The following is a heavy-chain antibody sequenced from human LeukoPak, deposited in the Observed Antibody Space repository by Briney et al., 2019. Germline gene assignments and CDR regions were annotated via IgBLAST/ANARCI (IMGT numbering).Heavy chain of an antibody. CDR2: ISSSSSTI. Sequence: GGSLRLSCAASGFTFSSYSMNWVRQAPGKGLEWVSYISSSSSTIYYADSVKGRFTISRDNAKNSLYLQMNSLRAEDTAVYYCATYSSSWFNYYFDYWGQGILVTVPS. V-gene: IGHV3-48*04. D-gene: IGHD6-13*01. CDR3: ATYSSSWFNYYFDY. J-gene: IGHJ4*02. CDR1: GFTFSSYS.